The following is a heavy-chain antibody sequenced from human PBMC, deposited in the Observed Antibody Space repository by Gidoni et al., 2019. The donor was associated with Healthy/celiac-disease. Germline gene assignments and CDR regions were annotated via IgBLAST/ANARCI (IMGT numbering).Heavy chain of an antibody. V-gene: IGHV3-48*03. CDR2: ISSSGSTI. Sequence: EVQLVESGGGLVQPGGSLRLSCAASGFTFSSYEMNWVRQAPGKGLEWVSYISSSGSTIYYADSVKGRFTISRDNAKNSLYLQMNSLRAEDTAVYYCAREGQYFDWFVHSRSPGYFDLWGRGTLVTVSS. D-gene: IGHD3-9*01. CDR3: AREGQYFDWFVHSRSPGYFDL. CDR1: GFTFSSYE. J-gene: IGHJ2*01.